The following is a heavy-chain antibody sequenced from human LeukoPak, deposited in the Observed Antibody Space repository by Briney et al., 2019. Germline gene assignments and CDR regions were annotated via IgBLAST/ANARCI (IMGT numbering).Heavy chain of an antibody. CDR3: ARDLVSMILVEDYYMDV. J-gene: IGHJ6*03. Sequence: KPGGSLRLSCTASGFTFNIYGMNWVRQAPGKGLEWVSGILSSGTSMYYADSVKGRFTISRDNAKNSLYLQMNGLRAEDTAVYYCARDLVSMILVEDYYMDVWGRGTTVIVSS. V-gene: IGHV3-21*01. CDR1: GFTFNIYG. CDR2: ILSSGTSM. D-gene: IGHD3-22*01.